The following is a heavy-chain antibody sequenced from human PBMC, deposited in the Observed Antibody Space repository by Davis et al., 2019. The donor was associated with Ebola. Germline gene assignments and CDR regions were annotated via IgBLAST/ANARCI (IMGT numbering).Heavy chain of an antibody. CDR2: IISSLGIT. J-gene: IGHJ3*01. Sequence: AASVKVSCKDSGGTFSSHTISWVRQAPGQGLEWMGRIISSLGITNYAQKFHGRVTITADISTTTAYMELSSLRSEDTAVYYCARVVSDYLWGSYLEWGQGTMVIVS. V-gene: IGHV1-69*02. CDR1: GGTFSSHT. D-gene: IGHD3-16*01. CDR3: ARVVSDYLWGSYLE.